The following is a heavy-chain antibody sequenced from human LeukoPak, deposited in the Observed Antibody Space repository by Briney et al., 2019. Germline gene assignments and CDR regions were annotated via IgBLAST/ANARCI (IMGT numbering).Heavy chain of an antibody. CDR1: GYTFTSYG. V-gene: IGHV1-18*01. CDR2: ISAYNGNT. J-gene: IGHJ4*02. Sequence: PWASVKVSCKASGYTFTSYGISWVRQAPCQGLEWMGWISAYNGNTNYAQKLEGRVTMTTDTSTSTAYMELRSLRSDDTAVYYCARDRGQYILTGYYGQWGQGTLVTVSS. D-gene: IGHD3-9*01. CDR3: ARDRGQYILTGYYGQ.